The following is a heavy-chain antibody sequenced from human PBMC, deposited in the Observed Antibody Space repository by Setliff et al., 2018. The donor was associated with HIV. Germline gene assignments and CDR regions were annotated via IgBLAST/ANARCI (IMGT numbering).Heavy chain of an antibody. V-gene: IGHV4-39*07. CDR2: INHSGSS. CDR3: GRGPPGKQLWLGVWFDP. J-gene: IGHJ5*02. CDR1: GGSISSSGYY. D-gene: IGHD5-18*01. Sequence: LPETLSLTCSVSGGSISSSGYYWSWIRQLPGKELEWIGEINHSGSSKYNPSLQSRVTISVDTSKNQLSLKVKSMTAADTAVYYCGRGPPGKQLWLGVWFDPWGQGTLVTVSS.